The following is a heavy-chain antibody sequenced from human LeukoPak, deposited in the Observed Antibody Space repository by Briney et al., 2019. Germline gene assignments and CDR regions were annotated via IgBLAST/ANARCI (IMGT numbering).Heavy chain of an antibody. CDR3: ARTVSSSSGSGGWSTFRRWYYFDY. Sequence: SETLSLTCAVYGGSFSGYYWSWIRQPPGKGLEWIGEINHSGSTNYNPSLKSRVTISVDTSKNQFSLKLSSVTAADTAVYYCARTVSSSSGSGGWSTFRRWYYFDYWGQGTLVTVSS. CDR1: GGSFSGYY. V-gene: IGHV4-34*01. J-gene: IGHJ4*02. CDR2: INHSGST. D-gene: IGHD6-6*01.